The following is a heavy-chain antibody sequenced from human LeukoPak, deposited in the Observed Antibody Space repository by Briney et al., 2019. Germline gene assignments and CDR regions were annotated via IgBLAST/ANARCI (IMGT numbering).Heavy chain of an antibody. CDR1: GYTFTSYG. CDR2: ISAYNGNT. D-gene: IGHD4-17*01. V-gene: IGHV1-18*01. Sequence: GASVKVSCKASGYTFTSYGISWVRQAPGQGLEWMGWISAYNGNTNYAQKLQGRVTMTTDTSTSTAYMELRSLRSDDTAVYYCARDLVATVTGDYYYGMDVWGQGTTVTVSS. CDR3: ARDLVATVTGDYYYGMDV. J-gene: IGHJ6*02.